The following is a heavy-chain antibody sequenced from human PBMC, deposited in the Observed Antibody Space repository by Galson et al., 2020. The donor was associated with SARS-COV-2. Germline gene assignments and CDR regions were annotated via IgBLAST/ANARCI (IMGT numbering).Heavy chain of an antibody. V-gene: IGHV4-34*01. D-gene: IGHD5-18*01. CDR3: ARVRVDAGIPREFDI. CDR1: GGSFGGDF. J-gene: IGHJ3*02. CDR2: INHSGYT. Sequence: SETLSLTCAVSGGSFGGDFWTWIRQPPGKGLEWLGPINHSGYTNFNQSLKSRVTISVDTSMKQFSLKLISVTAADTAVYYCARVRVDAGIPREFDIWGRGTLVTVSS.